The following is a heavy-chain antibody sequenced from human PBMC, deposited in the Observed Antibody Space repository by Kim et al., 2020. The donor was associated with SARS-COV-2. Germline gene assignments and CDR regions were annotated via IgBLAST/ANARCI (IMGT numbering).Heavy chain of an antibody. J-gene: IGHJ6*02. Sequence: GGSLRLSCAASGFTFDDYTMHWVRQAPGKGLEWVSLISWDGGSTYYADSVKGRFTISRDNSKNSLYLQMNSLRTEDTALYYCAKDDGGYDFNPSGGMDVWGQGTTVTVSS. CDR3: AKDDGGYDFNPSGGMDV. CDR2: ISWDGGST. CDR1: GFTFDDYT. D-gene: IGHD5-12*01. V-gene: IGHV3-43*01.